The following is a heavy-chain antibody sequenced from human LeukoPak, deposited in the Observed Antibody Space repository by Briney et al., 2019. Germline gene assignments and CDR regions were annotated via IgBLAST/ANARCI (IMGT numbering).Heavy chain of an antibody. Sequence: QSGGSLRLSCAASGFTFSSYAMSWVRQAPGKGLEWVSAISGSGGSTYYADSVKGRFTISRDNSKNTLYLKMNSLRAEDTAVYYCAKDAGLLWFGELGPDYWGQGTLVTVSS. D-gene: IGHD3-10*01. J-gene: IGHJ4*02. CDR1: GFTFSSYA. CDR2: ISGSGGST. V-gene: IGHV3-23*01. CDR3: AKDAGLLWFGELGPDY.